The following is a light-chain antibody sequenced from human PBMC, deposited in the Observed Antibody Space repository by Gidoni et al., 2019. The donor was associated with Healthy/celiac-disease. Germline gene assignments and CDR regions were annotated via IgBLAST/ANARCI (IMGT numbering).Light chain of an antibody. CDR2: GAS. CDR1: QSISSY. V-gene: IGKV1-39*01. CDR3: QQSYSTPRT. Sequence: DIQMTQSPSSLSASVGDRVTITCRASQSISSYLNWYQQKPGKAPKLLIYGASSLQSGVPSRFSGSGSGTDFTLTISSLQPEDFATYYCQQSYSTPRTCGQXTKVEIK. J-gene: IGKJ1*01.